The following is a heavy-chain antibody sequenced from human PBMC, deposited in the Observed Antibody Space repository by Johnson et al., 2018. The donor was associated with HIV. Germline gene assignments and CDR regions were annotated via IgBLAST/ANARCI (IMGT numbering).Heavy chain of an antibody. D-gene: IGHD6-13*01. J-gene: IGHJ3*02. V-gene: IGHV3-9*01. CDR3: AKDMSSSWLSAFDI. CDR1: GFTFDDYA. CDR2: ISWNSGSI. Sequence: VQLVESGGGLVQPGRSLRLSCAASGFTFDDYAMHWVRQAPGKGLEWVSGISWNSGSIGYADSVKGRFTISRDNAKNSLYLQMNSLRAEDTALYYCAKDMSSSWLSAFDIWGHGTMVTVSS.